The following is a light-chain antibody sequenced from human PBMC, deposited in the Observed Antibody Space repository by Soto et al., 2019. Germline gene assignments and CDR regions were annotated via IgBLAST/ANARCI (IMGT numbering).Light chain of an antibody. CDR3: QQYNSYYT. J-gene: IGKJ2*01. V-gene: IGKV1-5*03. CDR2: MAA. CDR1: QSISNW. Sequence: DIKLVQCPPTRSASGGDLLTLTCLARQSISNWLSWYQQKPGKAXQLLIYMAASLESGVPSRFSGSGSGTEFTLTISSLQPDDFATYYCQQYNSYYTFGQGTK.